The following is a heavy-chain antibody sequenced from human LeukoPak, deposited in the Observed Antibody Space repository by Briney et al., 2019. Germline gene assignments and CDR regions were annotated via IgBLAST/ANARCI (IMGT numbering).Heavy chain of an antibody. Sequence: KAGGSLRLSCAASGFTFSSYSMNWVRQAPGKGLEWVSSISSSSSYIYYADSVKGRFTISRDNAKNSLYLQMNSLRAEDTAVYYCARATGVVVIGYYYYGMDVWGQGTTVTVSS. CDR3: ARATGVVVIGYYYYGMDV. V-gene: IGHV3-21*01. D-gene: IGHD3-22*01. CDR2: ISSSSSYI. CDR1: GFTFSSYS. J-gene: IGHJ6*02.